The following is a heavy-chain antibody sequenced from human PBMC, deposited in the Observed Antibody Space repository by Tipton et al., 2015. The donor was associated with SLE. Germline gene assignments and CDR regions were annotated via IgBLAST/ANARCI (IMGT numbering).Heavy chain of an antibody. Sequence: SLRLSCAASGFTFSSYGMHWVRQAPGKGLEWVAVIWYDGSNKYYADSVKGRSTISRDNSKNTLYLQMNSLRAEDTAVYYCAKGGGRGDGSLPEAFDIWGQGTMVTVSS. J-gene: IGHJ3*02. CDR1: GFTFSSYG. V-gene: IGHV3-30*18. CDR2: IWYDGSNK. CDR3: AKGGGRGDGSLPEAFDI. D-gene: IGHD3-10*01.